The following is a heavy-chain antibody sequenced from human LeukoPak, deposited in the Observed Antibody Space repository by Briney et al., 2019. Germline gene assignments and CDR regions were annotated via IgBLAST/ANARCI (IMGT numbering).Heavy chain of an antibody. CDR2: MNPNSGNT. V-gene: IGHV1-8*01. Sequence: ASVTVSFKASGYTFTSYDINWVRQATGQGLGWMGWMNPNSGNTGYAQKFQSRVTMTRNTSISTAYMELSSLRSEDTAVYYCATTPVRELLWFGELSYAFDIWGQGTMVTVSS. CDR1: GYTFTSYD. CDR3: ATTPVRELLWFGELSYAFDI. D-gene: IGHD3-10*01. J-gene: IGHJ3*02.